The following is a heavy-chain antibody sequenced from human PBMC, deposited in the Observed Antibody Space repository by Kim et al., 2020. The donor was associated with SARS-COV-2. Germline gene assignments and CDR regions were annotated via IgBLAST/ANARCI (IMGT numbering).Heavy chain of an antibody. D-gene: IGHD3-16*01. J-gene: IGHJ3*02. CDR2: ITKRSTTL. CDR1: GFTFSAYD. Sequence: GGSLRLSCATSGFTFSAYDMNWVRQAPGKGLELLSSITKRSTTLYYADSVEGRFTISRDNAKNSLFLQMNSMRDEDTALYYCVRVRMGGALDTSGQGTMV. CDR3: VRVRMGGALDT. V-gene: IGHV3-48*02.